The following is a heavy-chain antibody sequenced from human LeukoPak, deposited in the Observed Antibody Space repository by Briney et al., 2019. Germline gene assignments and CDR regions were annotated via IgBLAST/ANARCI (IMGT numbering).Heavy chain of an antibody. Sequence: SETLSLTCVVSGASVSSSHWNWIRQLPGKGLEWIGCLSYTGKTDYNPSLTSRVTISLDSSKNQVSLKLRSVTAADTAVYFCSEGYFEPFDHWGQGTLVTVSP. J-gene: IGHJ4*02. CDR3: SEGYFEPFDH. CDR2: LSYTGKT. D-gene: IGHD2/OR15-2a*01. CDR1: GASVSSSH. V-gene: IGHV4-59*02.